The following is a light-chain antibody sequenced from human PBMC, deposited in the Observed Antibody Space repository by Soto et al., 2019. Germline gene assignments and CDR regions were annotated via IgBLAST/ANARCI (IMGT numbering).Light chain of an antibody. Sequence: QSVLTQPRSVSGSPGQSVTISCTGTSSDVGNYIYVSWYQQHPGKAPKLMIYDVSKRPSGVPDRFSGSKSGNTASLTISGLQAEDEADYFCSSYTSSSTPFVFGTGTKVTVL. V-gene: IGLV2-11*01. J-gene: IGLJ1*01. CDR2: DVS. CDR1: SSDVGNYIY. CDR3: SSYTSSSTPFV.